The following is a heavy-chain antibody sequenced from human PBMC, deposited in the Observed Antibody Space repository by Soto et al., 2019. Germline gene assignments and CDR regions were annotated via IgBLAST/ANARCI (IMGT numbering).Heavy chain of an antibody. CDR1: GYTFTSYY. CDR2: INPSGGST. CDR3: ARDPPLGYYFDY. Sequence: QVQLVQSGAEVKKPGASVKVSCKTSGYTFTSYYMHWVRQAPGQGLEWMGIINPSGGSTSYAQKFQGRVTMTRDTSTSTVYRELSSLRSEDTAVYYCARDPPLGYYFDYWGQGTLVTVSS. V-gene: IGHV1-46*01. J-gene: IGHJ4*02.